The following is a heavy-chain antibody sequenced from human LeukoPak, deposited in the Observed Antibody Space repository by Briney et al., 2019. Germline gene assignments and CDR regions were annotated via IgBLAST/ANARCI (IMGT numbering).Heavy chain of an antibody. D-gene: IGHD4-17*01. J-gene: IGHJ3*02. CDR2: IWYDGSKS. CDR1: GFIFSSYG. V-gene: IGHV3-33*01. Sequence: PGRSLRLSCAASGFIFSSYGMHWVRQAPGKGLEWVALIWYDGSKSHHADSVKGRFTISRDNSKNTLYLQMNSLRAEDTAVYYCASMTTVTLDDAFDIWGQGTRVTVSS. CDR3: ASMTTVTLDDAFDI.